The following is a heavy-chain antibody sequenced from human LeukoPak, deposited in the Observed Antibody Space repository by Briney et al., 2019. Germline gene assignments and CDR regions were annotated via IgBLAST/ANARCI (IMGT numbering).Heavy chain of an antibody. CDR2: IHHSGSA. Sequence: SETLSLTCAVSGGSISTRYYYWGWIRQPPGKGLEWIGTIHHSGSAYYNPSLKSQVTISVDTSNNHFSLKLSSVTAGDTAVYYCASLYSYGSGSFPNYWGQGILVTVST. CDR1: GGSISTRYYY. V-gene: IGHV4-39*02. J-gene: IGHJ4*02. CDR3: ASLYSYGSGSFPNY. D-gene: IGHD3-10*01.